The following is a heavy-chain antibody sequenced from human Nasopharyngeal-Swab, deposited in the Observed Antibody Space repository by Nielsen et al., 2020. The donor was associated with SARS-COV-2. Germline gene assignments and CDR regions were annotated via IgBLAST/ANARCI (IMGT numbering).Heavy chain of an antibody. CDR3: AREGQGTPIDF. V-gene: IGHV3-7*03. CDR2: IKQDGSEK. CDR1: GFTFSSYW. Sequence: GESLKISCAASGFTFSSYWMSWVRQAPGKGLEWVANIKQDGSEKYYVDSVKGRFTISRDNAKNSLYLQMNSLRAEDTAVYYCAREGQGTPIDFWGQGTLVTVSS. D-gene: IGHD3-10*01. J-gene: IGHJ4*02.